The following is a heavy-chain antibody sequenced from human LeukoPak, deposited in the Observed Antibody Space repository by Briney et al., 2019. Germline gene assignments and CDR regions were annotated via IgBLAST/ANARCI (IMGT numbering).Heavy chain of an antibody. J-gene: IGHJ5*02. CDR3: ARALHIVVVPAAIGGDWFDP. Sequence: SETLSLTCAVYGGSFSGYYWSWIRQPPGKGLEWIGEINHSGSTNYNPSLKSRVTISVDTSKNQFSLKLSSVTAADTAVYYCARALHIVVVPAAIGGDWFDPWGQGTLVTVSS. CDR2: INHSGST. CDR1: GGSFSGYY. D-gene: IGHD2-2*01. V-gene: IGHV4-34*01.